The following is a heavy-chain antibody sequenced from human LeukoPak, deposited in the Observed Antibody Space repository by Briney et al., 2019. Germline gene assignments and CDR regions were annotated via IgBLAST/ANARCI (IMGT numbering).Heavy chain of an antibody. CDR2: INHSGST. CDR1: GGSFSGYY. Sequence: PSETLSLTCAVYGGSFSGYYWSWIRQPPGKGLEWIGEINHSGSTNYNPSLKSRVTISVDTSKNQFSLKLSSVTAADTAVYYCARGGGGNDYVWGSYGVYFDYWGQGTLVTVSS. V-gene: IGHV4-34*01. D-gene: IGHD3-16*01. CDR3: ARGGGGNDYVWGSYGVYFDY. J-gene: IGHJ4*02.